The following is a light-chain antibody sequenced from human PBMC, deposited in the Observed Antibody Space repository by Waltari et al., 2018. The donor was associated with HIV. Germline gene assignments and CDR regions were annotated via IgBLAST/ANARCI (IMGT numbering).Light chain of an antibody. Sequence: DIQMTQSPSTLSASVGDRVTIPCRASETISSWLAWYQQKPGKPPKLLIYKASTLESGVPSRFSGSGSGTEFTLTISSLQPDDFATYYCQQYDGYWTFGQGTKVEIK. CDR2: KAS. V-gene: IGKV1-5*03. J-gene: IGKJ1*01. CDR3: QQYDGYWT. CDR1: ETISSW.